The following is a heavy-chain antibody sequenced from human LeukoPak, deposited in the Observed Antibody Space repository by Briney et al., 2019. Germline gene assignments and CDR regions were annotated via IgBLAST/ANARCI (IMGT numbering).Heavy chain of an antibody. V-gene: IGHV3-7*04. CDR2: IHPEGNEK. CDR3: ARGDAFSGDH. CDR1: GFTFMNFW. Sequence: PGGSLRLSCAASGFTFMNFWMSWVRQAPGRGLEWVANIHPEGNEKYHVESVKGRFTISRDNAKSSLFLQMNGLRAEDTAVYYCARGDAFSGDHWGQGTLVTVSS. J-gene: IGHJ4*02.